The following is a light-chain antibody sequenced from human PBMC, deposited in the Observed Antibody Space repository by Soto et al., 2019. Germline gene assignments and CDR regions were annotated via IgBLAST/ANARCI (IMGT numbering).Light chain of an antibody. V-gene: IGKV3-11*01. CDR2: DAS. Sequence: EVVLTQSPATLSLPPGERATLSCKASQSVSIYLAWYQQKPGQAPRLLIYDASKRATGIPARFSGSGSGTDFTLTISSLEPEDFALYYGQQRSNWLITFGQGTRLEIK. CDR1: QSVSIY. J-gene: IGKJ5*01. CDR3: QQRSNWLIT.